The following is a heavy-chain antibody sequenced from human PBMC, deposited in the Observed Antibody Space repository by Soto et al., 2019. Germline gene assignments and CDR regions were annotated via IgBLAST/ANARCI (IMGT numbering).Heavy chain of an antibody. Sequence: QVQLQESGPGLVKPSETLSLTCTVSGGSVSSGSYYWSWIRQPPGKGLEWIGYIYYRGSTNSNPSLMSRVTISVDTSKNRFSLKLSAVTAADTAVYYGAGSTKWELFDYWGQGTLVAVSS. V-gene: IGHV4-61*01. CDR2: IYYRGST. CDR1: GGSVSSGSYY. J-gene: IGHJ4*02. CDR3: AGSTKWELFDY. D-gene: IGHD1-26*01.